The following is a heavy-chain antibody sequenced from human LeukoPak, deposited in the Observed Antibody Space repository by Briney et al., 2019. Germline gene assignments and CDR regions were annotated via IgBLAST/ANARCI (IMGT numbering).Heavy chain of an antibody. Sequence: PGGSLRLSCAASGFTFTSAWMNWVRQAPGKGLEWVGHIKPKTEGGTTDYAAPVKGRFTISRDDSKSTLHLQMDSPKTEDTAVYFCTRGHYGRWGQGTLVTVSS. CDR2: IKPKTEGGTT. CDR3: TRGHYGR. D-gene: IGHD3-10*01. CDR1: GFTFTSAW. V-gene: IGHV3-15*01. J-gene: IGHJ4*02.